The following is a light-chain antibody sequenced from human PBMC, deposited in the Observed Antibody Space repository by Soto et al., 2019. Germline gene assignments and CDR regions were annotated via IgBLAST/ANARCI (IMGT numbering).Light chain of an antibody. Sequence: EIVLTQSPDTLSVSPGERATLSCRASQTVGSNLAWYQQKPGQAPRLLIYGASTRASDTPARFSGSGSVTEFALTISSLQSEDFAVYSCQQYNNWPITFGQGTRLEI. J-gene: IGKJ5*01. CDR2: GAS. V-gene: IGKV3D-15*01. CDR1: QTVGSN. CDR3: QQYNNWPIT.